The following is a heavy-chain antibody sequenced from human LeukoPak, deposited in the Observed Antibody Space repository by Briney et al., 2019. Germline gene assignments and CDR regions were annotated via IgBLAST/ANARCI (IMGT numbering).Heavy chain of an antibody. J-gene: IGHJ3*02. CDR1: GGSISGYY. Sequence: SETLSLTCTVSGGSISGYYWSWIRQPPGKGLEWIGYIYYSGSTDYNPSLKSRVTISVDTSKNQFSLKLSSVTAADTAVYYCATAYSSSWHDAFDIWGQGTMVTVSS. D-gene: IGHD6-13*01. V-gene: IGHV4-59*01. CDR3: ATAYSSSWHDAFDI. CDR2: IYYSGST.